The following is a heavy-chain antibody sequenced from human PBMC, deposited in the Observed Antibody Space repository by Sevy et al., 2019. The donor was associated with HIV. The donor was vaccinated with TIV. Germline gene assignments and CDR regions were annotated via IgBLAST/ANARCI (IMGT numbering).Heavy chain of an antibody. V-gene: IGHV3-21*01. CDR2: ISSSSSYI. CDR1: GFTFSSYS. D-gene: IGHD1-7*01. Sequence: GGSLRLSCAASGFTFSSYSMNWVRQAPGKGLEWVSSISSSSSYIYYADSVKGRLTISRDNAKNSLYLQMNSLRAEDTAVYYCARGELIRGMDVWGQGTTVTVSS. CDR3: ARGELIRGMDV. J-gene: IGHJ6*02.